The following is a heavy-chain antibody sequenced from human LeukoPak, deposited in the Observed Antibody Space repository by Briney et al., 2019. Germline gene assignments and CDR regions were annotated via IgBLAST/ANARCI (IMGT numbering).Heavy chain of an antibody. CDR1: GFTFSSYA. CDR2: ISGSGSST. J-gene: IGHJ4*02. CDR3: AKTANYYGSGSPFDY. D-gene: IGHD3-10*01. V-gene: IGHV3-23*01. Sequence: GGSLRLSCAASGFTFSSYAVSWVRQAPGKGLEWVSAISGSGSSTYYADSVKGRFTISRDNSKNTLSLQMNSLRAEDTAVYYCAKTANYYGSGSPFDYWGQGTLVTVSS.